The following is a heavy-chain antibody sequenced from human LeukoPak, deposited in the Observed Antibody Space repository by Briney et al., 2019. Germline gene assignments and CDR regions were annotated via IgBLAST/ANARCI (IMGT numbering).Heavy chain of an antibody. CDR1: SGSISSYY. D-gene: IGHD1-14*01. CDR3: ARASTTFDD. Sequence: SETLSLTCSVSSGSISSYYWSWIRQPPGKGLEWIGHISDGGSTNYNPSLKSRVSISVDTSKNQFSLNLTSMTAADTALYFCARASTTFDDWGQGTLVTVSS. CDR2: ISDGGST. V-gene: IGHV4-59*01. J-gene: IGHJ4*02.